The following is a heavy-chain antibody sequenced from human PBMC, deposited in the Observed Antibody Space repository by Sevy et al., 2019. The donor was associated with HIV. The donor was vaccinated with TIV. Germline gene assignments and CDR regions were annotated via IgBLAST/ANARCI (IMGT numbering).Heavy chain of an antibody. CDR3: ARGVIAFYYYGMDV. J-gene: IGHJ6*02. Sequence: GGSLRLSCAASGFTFSSYSMNWVRQAPGKGLEWVSYISSSSSTIYYADSVKGRFTISRDNAKNSLYLQMNSLRDEDTAVYYCARGVIAFYYYGMDVWGQGTTVTVSS. CDR1: GFTFSSYS. V-gene: IGHV3-48*02. CDR2: ISSSSSTI. D-gene: IGHD2-15*01.